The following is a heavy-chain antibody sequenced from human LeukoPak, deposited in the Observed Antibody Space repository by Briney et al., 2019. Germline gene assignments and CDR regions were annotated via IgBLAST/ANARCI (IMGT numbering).Heavy chain of an antibody. CDR3: AREGRRILLGWEGNDY. CDR1: GFTFSSYA. J-gene: IGHJ4*02. Sequence: PGGSLRLSCAASGFTFSSYAMSWVRQAPGKGLEWVSAISGSGGSTYYADSVKGRFTISRDNAKNSLYLQMNSLRAEDTAVYYCAREGRRILLGWEGNDYWGQGTLVTVSS. CDR2: ISGSGGST. V-gene: IGHV3-23*01. D-gene: IGHD2-15*01.